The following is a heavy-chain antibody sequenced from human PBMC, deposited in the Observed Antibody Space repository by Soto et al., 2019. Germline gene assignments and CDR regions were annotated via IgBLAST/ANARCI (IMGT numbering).Heavy chain of an antibody. V-gene: IGHV1-8*01. Sequence: ASVKVSCKASGYTFTSYDINWVRQATGQGLEWMGWMNPNSGNTGYAQKFQGRVTMTRNTSISTAYMELSSLRSEDTAVYYCARGQYYDILTGYDDYYYYGMDVWGQGTTVTVSS. CDR3: ARGQYYDILTGYDDYYYYGMDV. CDR1: GYTFTSYD. CDR2: MNPNSGNT. D-gene: IGHD3-9*01. J-gene: IGHJ6*02.